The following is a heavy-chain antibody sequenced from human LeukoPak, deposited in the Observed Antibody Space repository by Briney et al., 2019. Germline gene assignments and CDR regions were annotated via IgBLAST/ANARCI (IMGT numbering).Heavy chain of an antibody. D-gene: IGHD3-22*01. V-gene: IGHV4-39*01. CDR3: ARLCIWSSGYRLSPYYFDY. J-gene: IGHJ4*02. CDR1: GGSISSSSYY. Sequence: SETLSLICTVSGGSISSSSYYWGWIRQPPGKGLEWIGSIYYSGSTYYNPSLKSRVTISVDTSKNQFSLKLSSVTAADTAVYYCARLCIWSSGYRLSPYYFDYWGQGTLVTVSS. CDR2: IYYSGST.